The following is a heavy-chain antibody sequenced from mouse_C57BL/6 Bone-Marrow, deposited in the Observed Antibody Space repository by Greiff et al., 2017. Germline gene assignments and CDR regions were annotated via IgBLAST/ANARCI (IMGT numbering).Heavy chain of an antibody. D-gene: IGHD5-1*01. CDR3: ARNPSLPEYHWYFDV. CDR2: IWSGGST. CDR1: GFSLTSYG. V-gene: IGHV2-2*01. Sequence: VQLQQSGPGLVQPSQSLSITCTVSGFSLTSYGVHWVRQSPGKGLEWLGVIWSGGSTDYNAAFISRLSISKDNSKSQVFFKMNSLQADDTAIYYCARNPSLPEYHWYFDVWGTGTTVTVSS. J-gene: IGHJ1*03.